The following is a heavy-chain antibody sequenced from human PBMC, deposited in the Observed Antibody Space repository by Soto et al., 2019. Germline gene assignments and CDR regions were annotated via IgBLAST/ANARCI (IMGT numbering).Heavy chain of an antibody. V-gene: IGHV3-21*01. Sequence: GGSLRLSCAASGFTFSTYSMNWVRQDPGKGLEWVSSISSSSSYIYYADSVKGRFTISRDNTKNSLFLQMNSLRAEDTAVYYCVRDDSYGTPFQHWCLGPLVTVS. J-gene: IGHJ4*02. CDR3: VRDDSYGTPFQH. D-gene: IGHD5-18*01. CDR1: GFTFSTYS. CDR2: ISSSSSYI.